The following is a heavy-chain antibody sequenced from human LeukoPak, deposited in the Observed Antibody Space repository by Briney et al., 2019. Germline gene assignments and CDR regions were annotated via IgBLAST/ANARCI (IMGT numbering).Heavy chain of an antibody. Sequence: PSETLSLTCAVYGGSFSGYYWSWIRQSPGKGLEWIAEINHSGSTKYNPSLKSRVTISVDTSKNQFSLKLASVTAADTAIYYCARHLSYYYDSSGYYVFDYWGQGTLVTVSS. CDR2: INHSGST. D-gene: IGHD3-22*01. CDR1: GGSFSGYY. V-gene: IGHV4-34*01. J-gene: IGHJ4*02. CDR3: ARHLSYYYDSSGYYVFDY.